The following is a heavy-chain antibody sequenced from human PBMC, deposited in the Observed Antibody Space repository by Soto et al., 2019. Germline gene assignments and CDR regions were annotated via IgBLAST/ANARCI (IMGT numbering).Heavy chain of an antibody. D-gene: IGHD5-12*01. Sequence: QVQLVQSGAEVKKPGASVKVSCKASGYTFTGYYMHWVRQAPGQGLEWMGWINPNSGGTNYAQKFQGRATMTRDTSISTAYMELSRLRSDDTAVYYCARAEGLLNRGYDQGFGDYWGQGTLVTVSS. CDR2: INPNSGGT. J-gene: IGHJ4*02. CDR1: GYTFTGYY. V-gene: IGHV1-2*02. CDR3: ARAEGLLNRGYDQGFGDY.